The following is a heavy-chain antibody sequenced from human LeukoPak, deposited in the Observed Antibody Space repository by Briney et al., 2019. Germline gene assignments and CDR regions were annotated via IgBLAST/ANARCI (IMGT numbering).Heavy chain of an antibody. V-gene: IGHV3-21*01. CDR3: ARDRGGSGWYDY. J-gene: IGHJ4*02. CDR2: ISSSGSYI. CDR1: ALTFRSYS. Sequence: GGSLRLSCAASALTFRSYSMNWVRQAPGKGLEWVSTISSSGSYIYYADSVKGRFTISRDNAKNSLYLQMSSLRVEDTAVYYCARDRGGSGWYDYWGQGTLVSVSS. D-gene: IGHD6-19*01.